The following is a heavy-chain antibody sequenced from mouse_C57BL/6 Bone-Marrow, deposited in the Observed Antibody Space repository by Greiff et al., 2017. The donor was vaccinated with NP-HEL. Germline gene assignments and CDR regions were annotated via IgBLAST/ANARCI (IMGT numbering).Heavy chain of an antibody. J-gene: IGHJ3*01. CDR2: ISDGGSYT. D-gene: IGHD3-2*02. CDR1: GFTFSSYA. CDR3: ARGGRQLRLRFAY. Sequence: EVKVVESGGGLVKPGGSLKLSCAASGFTFSSYAMSWVRQTPEKRLEWVATISDGGSYTYYPDNVKGRFTISRDNAKNNLYLQMSHLKSEDTAMYYCARGGRQLRLRFAYWGQGTLVTVSA. V-gene: IGHV5-4*03.